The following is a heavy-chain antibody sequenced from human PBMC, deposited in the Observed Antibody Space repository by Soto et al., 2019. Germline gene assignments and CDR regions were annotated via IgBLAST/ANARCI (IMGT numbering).Heavy chain of an antibody. D-gene: IGHD3-9*01. CDR2: IWYDGSNK. CDR3: ARDSVAYDILTGYGTLDY. CDR1: GFTFSSYG. V-gene: IGHV3-33*01. J-gene: IGHJ4*02. Sequence: PGGSLRLSCAASGFTFSSYGMHWVRQAPGKGLEWVAVIWYDGSNKYYADSVKGRFTISRDNSKNTLYLQMNSLRAEDTAVYYCARDSVAYDILTGYGTLDYWGQGTLVTVSS.